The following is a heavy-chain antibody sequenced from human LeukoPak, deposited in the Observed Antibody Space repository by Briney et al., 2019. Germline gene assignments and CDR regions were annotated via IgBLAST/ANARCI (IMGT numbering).Heavy chain of an antibody. J-gene: IGHJ4*02. CDR2: IDPNSGDT. CDR3: ARFTPRLSREKFDY. CDR1: GYTFTGYY. Sequence: ASVKVSCKASGYTFTGYYIHWVRQAPGQGLQWMGWIDPNSGDTKYVQKFQGRVTMTRDTSISTAYMELRSLRSDDTGVYYCARFTPRLSREKFDYWGQGTLVTVSS. D-gene: IGHD3-3*02. V-gene: IGHV1-2*02.